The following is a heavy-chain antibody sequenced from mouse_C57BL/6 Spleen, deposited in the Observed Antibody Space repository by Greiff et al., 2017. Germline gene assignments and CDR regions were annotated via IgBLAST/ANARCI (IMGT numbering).Heavy chain of an antibody. CDR3: AQTGSSSNWYFDV. CDR2: INPSSGYT. V-gene: IGHV1-7*01. CDR1: GYTFTSYW. Sequence: QVQLPPSGAELAKPGASVTLSCKASGYTFTSYWMHWVKQRPGQGLEWIGYINPSSGYTKYNQKFKDKATLTADKSSSTAYMQLSSLTYEDSAVYYCAQTGSSSNWYFDVWGTGTTVTVSS. D-gene: IGHD1-1*01. J-gene: IGHJ1*03.